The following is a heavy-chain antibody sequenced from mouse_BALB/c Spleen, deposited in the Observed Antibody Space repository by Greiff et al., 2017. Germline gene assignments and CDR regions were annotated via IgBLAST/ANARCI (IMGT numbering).Heavy chain of an antibody. V-gene: IGHV3-2*02. J-gene: IGHJ4*01. Sequence: DVKLQESGPGLVKPSQSLSLTCTVTGYSITSDYAWNWIRQFPGNKLEWMGYISYSGSTSYNPSLKSRISITRDTSKNQFFLQLNSVTTEDTATYYCARNDYRYDVGYAMDYWGQGTSVTVSS. CDR3: ARNDYRYDVGYAMDY. D-gene: IGHD2-14*01. CDR2: ISYSGST. CDR1: GYSITSDYA.